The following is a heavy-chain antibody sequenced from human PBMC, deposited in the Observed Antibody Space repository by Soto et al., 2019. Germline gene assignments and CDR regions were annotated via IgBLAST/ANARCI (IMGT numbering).Heavy chain of an antibody. J-gene: IGHJ4*02. CDR3: AKDRVGGTFYTPLGF. V-gene: IGHV3-30*18. Sequence: PGGSLRLSCQASGFNFDNYGMHWVRQAPGKGLEWVAVITYDGSNKYYTDSVKGRFTISRDNSKNTLSLHLNTQKPEDTAVYHCAKDRVGGTFYTPLGFWGQGTLVTVSS. CDR2: ITYDGSNK. CDR1: GFNFDNYG. D-gene: IGHD1-7*01.